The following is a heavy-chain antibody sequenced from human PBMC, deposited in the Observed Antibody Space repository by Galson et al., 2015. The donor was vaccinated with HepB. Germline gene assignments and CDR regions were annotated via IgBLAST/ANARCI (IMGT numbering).Heavy chain of an antibody. Sequence: QSGAEVKKPGESLKISCKGSGYSFTSYWIGWVRQMPGKGLEWMGIIYPGDSDTRYSPSFQGQVTISADKSISTAYLQWSSLKASDTAMYYCARPLRGYSGYDIISGFDYWGQGTLVTVSS. D-gene: IGHD5-12*01. CDR2: IYPGDSDT. V-gene: IGHV5-51*01. J-gene: IGHJ4*02. CDR1: GYSFTSYW. CDR3: ARPLRGYSGYDIISGFDY.